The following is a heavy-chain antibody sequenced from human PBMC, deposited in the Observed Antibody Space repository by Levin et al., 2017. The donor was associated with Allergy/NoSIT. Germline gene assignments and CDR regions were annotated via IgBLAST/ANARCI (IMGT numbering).Heavy chain of an antibody. CDR2: ISGSGGGT. Sequence: SCAASGFTFSIYPMSWVRQAPGTGLEWVSTISGSGGGTYYADSVKGRFTISRDNSKNTLYLQMNSLRAEDTAVYYCAKTPHKETGYWGQGTLVTVSS. J-gene: IGHJ4*02. CDR3: AKTPHKETGY. CDR1: GFTFSIYP. D-gene: IGHD1-14*01. V-gene: IGHV3-23*01.